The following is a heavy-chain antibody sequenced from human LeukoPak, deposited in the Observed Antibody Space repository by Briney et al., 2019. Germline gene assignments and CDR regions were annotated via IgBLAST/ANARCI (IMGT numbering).Heavy chain of an antibody. Sequence: PSETLSLTCAVYGGTFSGYYWSWIRQTPGKGLEWVGSIFYSGTTYYNPSLTSRVTISEDSSKNQFSLRLHSLTAADTAIYYCARGRGYDPVVFYFDSWGQGTAVIVSS. J-gene: IGHJ4*02. CDR3: ARGRGYDPVVFYFDS. CDR2: IFYSGTT. V-gene: IGHV4-34*01. CDR1: GGTFSGYY. D-gene: IGHD2-15*01.